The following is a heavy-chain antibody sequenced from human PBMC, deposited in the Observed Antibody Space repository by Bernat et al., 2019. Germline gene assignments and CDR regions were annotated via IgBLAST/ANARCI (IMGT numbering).Heavy chain of an antibody. CDR3: AEDRWSWELAALDV. CDR2: ISYDGSNK. V-gene: IGHV3-30*18. D-gene: IGHD6-6*01. CDR1: GFTFSSYG. Sequence: QVQLVESGGGVVQPGRSLRLSCAASGFTFSSYGMHWVRQAPGKGLEWVAVISYDGSNKYYADSVKGRFTISRDNSKNTLYLQMNSLGADDTAVYYCAEDRWSWELAALDVWGQGTLVTVSS. J-gene: IGHJ4*02.